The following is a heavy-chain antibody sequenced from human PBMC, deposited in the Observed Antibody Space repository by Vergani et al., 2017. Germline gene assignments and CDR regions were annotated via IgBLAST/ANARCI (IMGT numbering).Heavy chain of an antibody. Sequence: QVQLQQWGAGLLKPSETLSLTCAVYGGSFSGYYWSWIRQPPGKGLEWIGEINHSGSTNYTPSLKSRVTISVDTSKNQFSLKLSSVTAADTAVYYCARLDDGPERGYSGYERDYWGQGTLVTVSS. CDR3: ARLDDGPERGYSGYERDY. V-gene: IGHV4-34*01. J-gene: IGHJ4*02. CDR1: GGSFSGYY. D-gene: IGHD5-12*01. CDR2: INHSGST.